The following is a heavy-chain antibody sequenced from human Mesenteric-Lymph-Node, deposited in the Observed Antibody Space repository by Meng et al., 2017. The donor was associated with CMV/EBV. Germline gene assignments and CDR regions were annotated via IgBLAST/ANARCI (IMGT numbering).Heavy chain of an antibody. V-gene: IGHV4-4*02. CDR2: IYYSGST. J-gene: IGHJ4*02. Sequence: GSLRLSCAVSGGPISSRHWWNWVRQSPGKGLEWIAKIYYSGSTNYNPSLRSRVIISVDTAKNQFSLKLTSVTAADTAVYYCASLPIAAAVRAYWGQGTLVTVSS. CDR3: ASLPIAAAVRAY. D-gene: IGHD6-13*01. CDR1: GGPISSRHW.